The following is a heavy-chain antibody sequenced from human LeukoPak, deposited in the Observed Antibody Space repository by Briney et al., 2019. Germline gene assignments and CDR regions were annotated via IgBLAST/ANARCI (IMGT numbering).Heavy chain of an antibody. CDR3: AKDHVNAGRLDY. J-gene: IGHJ4*02. Sequence: GGSLRLSCEVSGLIFSNFAMAWVRQAPGKGLEWVSLITGTSGRTYYAASVKGRFTISRDDSKNTVYLQMDNLRAEDTALYYCAKDHVNAGRLDYWGQGTPVTVSS. CDR2: ITGTSGRT. V-gene: IGHV3-23*01. CDR1: GLIFSNFA. D-gene: IGHD6-13*01.